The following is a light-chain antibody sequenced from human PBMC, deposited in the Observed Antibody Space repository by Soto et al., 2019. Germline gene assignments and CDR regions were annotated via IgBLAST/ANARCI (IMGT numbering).Light chain of an antibody. V-gene: IGLV1-51*01. CDR2: DND. CDR1: SSNIGSNY. J-gene: IGLJ3*02. Sequence: QSALTQPPSLSAAPGQKVTISCSGGSSNIGSNYVSWYQQLPGAPPKLLIFDNDKRPSAVPDRFSGSQSGTSATLAITGLQTGDEADYSCGTWDNSLSAAVFAGGTKVTVL. CDR3: GTWDNSLSAAV.